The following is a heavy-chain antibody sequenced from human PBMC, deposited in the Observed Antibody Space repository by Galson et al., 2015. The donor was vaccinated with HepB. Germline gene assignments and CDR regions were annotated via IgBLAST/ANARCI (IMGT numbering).Heavy chain of an antibody. J-gene: IGHJ4*02. CDR3: AREACGGDCYSSQPYFDY. Sequence: SLRLSCAASGFTFSSYGMHWVRQAPGKGLEWVAVISYDGSNKYYADSVKGRFTISRDNSKNTLYLQMNSLRAEDTAVYYCAREACGGDCYSSQPYFDYWGQGTLVTVSS. D-gene: IGHD2-21*01. CDR2: ISYDGSNK. CDR1: GFTFSSYG. V-gene: IGHV3-30*03.